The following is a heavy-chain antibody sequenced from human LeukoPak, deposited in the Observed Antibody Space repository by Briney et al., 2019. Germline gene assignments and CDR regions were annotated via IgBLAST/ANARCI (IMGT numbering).Heavy chain of an antibody. CDR2: IKQDGSEK. J-gene: IGHJ3*02. V-gene: IGHV3-7*01. CDR3: ARDFGNPFRYDAFDI. Sequence: PGGSLRLSCAASGFTFSSYWMSWVRQAPGKGLEWVANIKQDGSEKYYVDSVKGRFTISRDNAKNSLYLQMNGLRAEDTAVYYCARDFGNPFRYDAFDIWGQGTMVTVSS. CDR1: GFTFSSYW. D-gene: IGHD1-14*01.